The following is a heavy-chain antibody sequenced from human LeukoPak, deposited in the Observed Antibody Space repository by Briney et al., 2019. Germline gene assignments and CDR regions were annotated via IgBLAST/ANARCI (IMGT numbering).Heavy chain of an antibody. CDR2: ISAYNGNT. CDR3: ARDSGYDLIYYYRGMHV. CDR1: GYTFSSYG. J-gene: IGHJ6*02. V-gene: IGHV1-18*01. D-gene: IGHD5-12*01. Sequence: GAPVKPSGSPSGYTFSSYGITWVRHSPGQGLEWMGWISAYNGNTNYAQKLQGRVTMTTDTSTSTAYMELRSLRSDDTAVYYCARDSGYDLIYYYRGMHVWGQG.